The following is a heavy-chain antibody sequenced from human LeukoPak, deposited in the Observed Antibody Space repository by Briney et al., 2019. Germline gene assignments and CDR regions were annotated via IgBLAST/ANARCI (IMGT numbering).Heavy chain of an antibody. J-gene: IGHJ4*02. V-gene: IGHV4-34*01. CDR1: GGSFSGYY. Sequence: ASETLSLTCAVYGGSFSGYYWSWIRQLPGQGLEWIGEINHSGSTNYHPSLKSRVTISVDTSKNQYSLKLSSVTAADTAVYYCARGRVTIAAAGTWSGGYFDYWGQGTLVTVSS. CDR3: ARGRVTIAAAGTWSGGYFDY. CDR2: INHSGST. D-gene: IGHD6-13*01.